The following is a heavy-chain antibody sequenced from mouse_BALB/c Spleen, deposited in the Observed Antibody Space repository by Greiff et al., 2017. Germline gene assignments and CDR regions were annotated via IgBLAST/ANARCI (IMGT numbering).Heavy chain of an antibody. CDR2: IWGDGST. CDR1: GFSLTGYG. D-gene: IGHD2-1*01. J-gene: IGHJ4*01. Sequence: QVQLQQSGPGLVAPSQSLSITCTVSGFSLTGYGVNWVRQPPGKGLEWLGMIWGDGSTDYNSALKSRLSISKDNSKSQVVLKMNSLQTDDTARYYCARDGNLLLYAMDYWGQGTSVTVSS. CDR3: ARDGNLLLYAMDY. V-gene: IGHV2-6-7*01.